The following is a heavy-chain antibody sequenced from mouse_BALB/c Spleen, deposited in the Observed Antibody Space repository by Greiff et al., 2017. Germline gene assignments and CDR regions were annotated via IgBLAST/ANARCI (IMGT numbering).Heavy chain of an antibody. CDR1: GYTFTSYW. J-gene: IGHJ2*01. D-gene: IGHD2-4*01. CDR2: INPSTGYT. CDR3: ANLYDYEGY. V-gene: IGHV1-7*01. Sequence: VQLQQSGAELAKPGASVKMSCKASGYTFTSYWMHWVKQRPGQGLEWIGYINPSTGYTEYNQKFKDKATLTADKSSSTAYMQLSSLTSEDSAVYYCANLYDYEGYWGQGTTLTVSS.